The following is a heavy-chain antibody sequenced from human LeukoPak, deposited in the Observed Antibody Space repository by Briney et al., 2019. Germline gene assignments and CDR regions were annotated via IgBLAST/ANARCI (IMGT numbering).Heavy chain of an antibody. Sequence: SQTLSLTCTVSGGSISSGGYYWSWIRQHPGKGLEWIGYIYYSGSTYYNPSLKSRVTISVDTSKNQFSLKLSSVTAADTAVYYCARAERRWLKEALDSRTLLIWFDPWGQGTLVTVSS. D-gene: IGHD3-22*01. V-gene: IGHV4-31*03. J-gene: IGHJ5*02. CDR1: GGSISSGGYY. CDR3: ARAERRWLKEALDSRTLLIWFDP. CDR2: IYYSGST.